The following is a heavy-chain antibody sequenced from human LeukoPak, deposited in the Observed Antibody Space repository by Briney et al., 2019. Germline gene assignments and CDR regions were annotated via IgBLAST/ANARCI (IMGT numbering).Heavy chain of an antibody. CDR1: GFTVSSNY. CDR3: AASIAAAGTIDY. V-gene: IGHV3-66*01. D-gene: IGHD6-13*01. Sequence: GRSLRLSCAASGFTVSSNYMSWVRQAPGKGLEWVSVIYSGGSTYYADSVKGRFTISRDNSKNTLYLQMNSLRAEDTAVYYCAASIAAAGTIDYWGQGTLVTVSS. J-gene: IGHJ4*02. CDR2: IYSGGST.